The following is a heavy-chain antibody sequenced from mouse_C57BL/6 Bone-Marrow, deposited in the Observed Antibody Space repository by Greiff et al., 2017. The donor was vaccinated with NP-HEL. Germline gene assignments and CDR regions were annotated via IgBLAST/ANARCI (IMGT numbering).Heavy chain of an antibody. CDR1: GFTLSDYG. V-gene: IGHV5-17*01. J-gene: IGHJ3*01. Sequence: EVQRVESGGGLVKPGGSLKLSCAASGFTLSDYGMHWVRQAPEKGLEWVAYISSGSSTIYYADTVKGRFTISRDNAKNTLFLQMTSLRSEDTAMYYCAIYGSSPFAYWGQGTLVTVSA. CDR2: ISSGSSTI. CDR3: AIYGSSPFAY. D-gene: IGHD1-1*01.